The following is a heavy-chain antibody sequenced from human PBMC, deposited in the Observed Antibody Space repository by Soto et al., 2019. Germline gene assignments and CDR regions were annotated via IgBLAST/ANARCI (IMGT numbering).Heavy chain of an antibody. CDR1: GYTFTSYY. D-gene: IGHD2-21*02. J-gene: IGHJ4*02. CDR3: ARDLLGTAFDY. CDR2: INPSGGST. V-gene: IGHV1-46*03. Sequence: QVQLVQSGAEEKKPGASVEVSCKASGYTFTSYYTHWVRQAPGQGLEWMGIINPSGGSTSYAQKFQGRVTMTRDTSTSTVYMELSSLRSEDTAVYYCARDLLGTAFDYWGQGTLVTVSS.